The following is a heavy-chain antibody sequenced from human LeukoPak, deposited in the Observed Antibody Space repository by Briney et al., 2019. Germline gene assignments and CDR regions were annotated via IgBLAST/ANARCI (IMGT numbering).Heavy chain of an antibody. D-gene: IGHD5-24*01. J-gene: IGHJ4*01. CDR3: ARGRDGYNNY. V-gene: IGHV4-34*01. Sequence: SETLSLTCAVYGGSFSGYYWSWIRQPPGKGLEWIGEINHGGSTNCNPSLKSRVTISIDTSKNQFSLKLNSVTAADTAVYYCARGRDGYNNYWGQEPWSPSPQ. CDR2: INHGGST. CDR1: GGSFSGYY.